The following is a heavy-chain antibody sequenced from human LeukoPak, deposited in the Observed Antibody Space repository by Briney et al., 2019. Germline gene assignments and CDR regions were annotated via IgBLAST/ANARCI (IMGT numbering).Heavy chain of an antibody. J-gene: IGHJ4*02. V-gene: IGHV4-34*01. CDR2: INHSGST. CDR1: GGSFSGYY. Sequence: SETLSLTCAVYGGSFSGYYWSWIRQPPGKGLEWIGEINHSGSTNYNPSLKSRVTISVDTSKNQFSLKLSSVTAADTAVYYCANTGYSSGWYYFDYWGQGTLVTVSS. D-gene: IGHD6-19*01. CDR3: ANTGYSSGWYYFDY.